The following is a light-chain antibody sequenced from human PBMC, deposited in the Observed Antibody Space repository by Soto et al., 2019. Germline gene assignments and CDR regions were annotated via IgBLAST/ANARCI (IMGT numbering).Light chain of an antibody. J-gene: IGKJ4*01. CDR1: QSISSS. V-gene: IGKV3-11*01. CDR3: QQRSNWPLT. Sequence: EIVLTQSPATLSLSPGERATLSCRASQSISSSLAWYQQKPGQAPRLLIYDASKRATGIPARFSGGGSGTDFTLTINSLEPEDFAVYYCQQRSNWPLTFGGGTKVEIK. CDR2: DAS.